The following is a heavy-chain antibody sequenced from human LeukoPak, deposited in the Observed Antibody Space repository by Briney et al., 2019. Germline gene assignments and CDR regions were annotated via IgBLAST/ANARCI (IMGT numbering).Heavy chain of an antibody. CDR1: GFTFSSYW. CDR2: IKQDGSEK. V-gene: IGHV3-7*01. D-gene: IGHD3-10*01. J-gene: IGHJ4*02. CDR3: ASSHQSSGWFFDY. Sequence: PGGSLRLSCAASGFTFSSYWMSWVRQAPGKGLEWVANIKQDGSEKYYVDSVKGRFTISRDNAKNSLYLQMNSLRAEDTAVYYCASSHQSSGWFFDYWGQGTLVTVSS.